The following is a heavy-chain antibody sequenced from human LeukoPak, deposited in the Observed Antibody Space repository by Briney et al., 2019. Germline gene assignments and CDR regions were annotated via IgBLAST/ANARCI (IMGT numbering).Heavy chain of an antibody. Sequence: KSSETLSLTCAVYGGSFSGYYWSWIRQPPGKGLEWIGEINHSGSTNYNPSLKSRVTISVDTSKNQFSLKLSSVTAADTAVYYCARGARDTGEFDPWGQGTLVTVSS. V-gene: IGHV4-34*01. D-gene: IGHD7-27*01. CDR3: ARGARDTGEFDP. CDR2: INHSGST. CDR1: GGSFSGYY. J-gene: IGHJ5*02.